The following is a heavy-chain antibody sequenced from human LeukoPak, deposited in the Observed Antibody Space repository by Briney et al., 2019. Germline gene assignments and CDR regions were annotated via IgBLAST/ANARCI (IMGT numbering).Heavy chain of an antibody. V-gene: IGHV3-7*01. CDR1: GFTFSSYW. D-gene: IGHD3-22*01. CDR2: IKQDGSEK. CDR3: AKDGDGIVDPFDY. Sequence: GGSLRLSCAASGFTFSSYWMCWVRQAPGKGLEWVANIKQDGSEKYYVDSVKGRFTISRDNAKNSLYLQMNSLRAEDTAVYYCAKDGDGIVDPFDYWGQGTLVTVSS. J-gene: IGHJ4*02.